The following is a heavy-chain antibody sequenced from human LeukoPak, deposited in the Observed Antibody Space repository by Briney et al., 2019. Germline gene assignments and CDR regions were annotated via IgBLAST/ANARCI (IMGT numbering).Heavy chain of an antibody. D-gene: IGHD4-17*01. CDR3: AKWGYGDYVLDY. CDR2: ISGSGGST. Sequence: GGTLRLSCAASGFTFSSYGMSWVRQAPGKGLEWVSAISGSGGSTYYADSVKGRFTISRDNSKNTLYLQMNSLRAEDTAVYYCAKWGYGDYVLDYWGQGTLVTVSS. CDR1: GFTFSSYG. J-gene: IGHJ4*02. V-gene: IGHV3-23*01.